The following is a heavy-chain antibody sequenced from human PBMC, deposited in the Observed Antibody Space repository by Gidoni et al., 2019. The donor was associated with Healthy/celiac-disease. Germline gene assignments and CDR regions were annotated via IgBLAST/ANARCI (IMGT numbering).Heavy chain of an antibody. J-gene: IGHJ4*02. CDR3: AKEYSNWYDGGVDY. D-gene: IGHD1-1*01. Sequence: EVHLLDSGGGLVQPGGSLRLSCAASGFPFRTYAMSWVRQAPGKGLEWVSVISGSGGSTYYADSVKGRFTISRDNSKNTLYLQMNSLRAEDTAVYYCAKEYSNWYDGGVDYWGQGTLVTVSS. CDR1: GFPFRTYA. CDR2: ISGSGGST. V-gene: IGHV3-23*01.